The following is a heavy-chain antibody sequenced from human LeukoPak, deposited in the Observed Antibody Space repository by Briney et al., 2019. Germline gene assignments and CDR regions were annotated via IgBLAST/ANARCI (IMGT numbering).Heavy chain of an antibody. J-gene: IGHJ4*02. V-gene: IGHV4-38-2*02. CDR2: INHSGST. CDR3: ARARGRFNY. CDR1: GYSISSGYY. Sequence: SETLSLTCTVSGYSISSGYYWSWIRQPPGKGLEWIGEINHSGSTNYNPSLKSRVTISVDTSKNQFSLKLSSVTAADTAVYYCARARGRFNYWGQGTLVTVSS.